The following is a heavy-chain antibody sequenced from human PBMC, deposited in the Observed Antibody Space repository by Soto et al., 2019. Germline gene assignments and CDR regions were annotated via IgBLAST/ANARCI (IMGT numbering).Heavy chain of an antibody. CDR2: ISGIGGSS. V-gene: IGHV3-23*01. Sequence: PGGSLRLSCVASGFTFHIYAMTWVRQAPGKGLEWVSVISGIGGSSYYADSVKGRFTVSRDNSKNTVYLQMNSLRVEDTAVYYCATSRRLDAPGDYWGQGTTVTVSS. D-gene: IGHD1-1*01. CDR3: ATSRRLDAPGDY. CDR1: GFTFHIYA. J-gene: IGHJ4*03.